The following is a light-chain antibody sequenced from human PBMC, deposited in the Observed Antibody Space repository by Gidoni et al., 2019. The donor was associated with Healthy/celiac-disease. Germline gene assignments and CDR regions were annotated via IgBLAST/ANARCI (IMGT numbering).Light chain of an antibody. Sequence: EIVLTQSPGTLSFSPGERATLSCRASQSVSSSYLAWYQQKPGQAPRLLIYGASSRATGLPDRFSGSGSGTDFTLTISRLEPEEFAVYYWQQYGSSPTWTFGQGTKVEIK. V-gene: IGKV3-20*01. CDR3: QQYGSSPTWT. CDR1: QSVSSSY. CDR2: GAS. J-gene: IGKJ1*01.